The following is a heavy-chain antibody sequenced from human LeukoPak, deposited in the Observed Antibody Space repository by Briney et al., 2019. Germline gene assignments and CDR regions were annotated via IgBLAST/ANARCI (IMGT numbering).Heavy chain of an antibody. CDR3: ARGRGSSFDY. D-gene: IGHD1-26*01. CDR2: INHSGST. Sequence: PSETLSLTCAVYGGSFSGYYWSWIRQPPGKGLEWIGEINHSGSTNYNPSLKSRVTISVDTSKNQSSLKLSPVTAADTAVYYCARGRGSSFDYWGQGTLVTVSS. J-gene: IGHJ4*02. CDR1: GGSFSGYY. V-gene: IGHV4-34*01.